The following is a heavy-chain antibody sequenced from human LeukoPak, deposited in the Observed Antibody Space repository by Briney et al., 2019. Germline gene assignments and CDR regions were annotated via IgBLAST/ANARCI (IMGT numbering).Heavy chain of an antibody. CDR3: TRVGAARSFDY. J-gene: IGHJ4*02. CDR1: GFTFGDYA. Sequence: GGSLRLSCTASGFTFGDYAMSWVRQAPGKGLEWVGFIRSKAYGGTTEYPASVKGRFTISRDDSKIIAYLQMHSLKTEDTAVYYCTRVGAARSFDYWGQGTLATASS. D-gene: IGHD6-6*01. CDR2: IRSKAYGGTT. V-gene: IGHV3-49*04.